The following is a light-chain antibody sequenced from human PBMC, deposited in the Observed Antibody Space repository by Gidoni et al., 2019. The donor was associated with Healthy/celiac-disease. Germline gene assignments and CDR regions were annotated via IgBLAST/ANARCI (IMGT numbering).Light chain of an antibody. CDR1: QSISTY. CDR3: QQSYRTPLT. J-gene: IGKJ1*01. CDR2: AAS. Sequence: DIQMTQSPSSLSASVGDRVTITCRASQSISTYLNWYQQKPGKAPKLLIYAASSLQGGVPSRFSGSGSGTDFTLTISSLQPEDFATYYCQQSYRTPLTFGQGTKVEIK. V-gene: IGKV1-39*01.